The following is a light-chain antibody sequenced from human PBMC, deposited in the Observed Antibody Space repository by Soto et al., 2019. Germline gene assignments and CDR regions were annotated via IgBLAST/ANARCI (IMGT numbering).Light chain of an antibody. V-gene: IGKV3-11*01. J-gene: IGKJ4*01. Sequence: IVLTQSPRTLSLSPGERATLSCRASQSVSSYLAWYQQKPGQAPRLLIYDASNRATGIPARFSGSGSGTDFTLTISSLEPEDVAVYYCQQRSDWPLTFGGGTKVEIK. CDR1: QSVSSY. CDR2: DAS. CDR3: QQRSDWPLT.